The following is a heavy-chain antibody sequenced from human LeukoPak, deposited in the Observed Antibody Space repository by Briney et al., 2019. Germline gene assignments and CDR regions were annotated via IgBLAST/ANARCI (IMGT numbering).Heavy chain of an antibody. J-gene: IGHJ4*02. Sequence: GGSLRLSCAASGFTFSSYGMHWVRQAPGKGLEWVAVISYDGSNKYYADSVKGRFTISRDNSKNRLYLQMNSLRAEDTAVYYCAKDSHSQQLVTEYLDYWGQGTLVTVSS. V-gene: IGHV3-30*18. CDR3: AKDSHSQQLVTEYLDY. CDR2: ISYDGSNK. D-gene: IGHD6-13*01. CDR1: GFTFSSYG.